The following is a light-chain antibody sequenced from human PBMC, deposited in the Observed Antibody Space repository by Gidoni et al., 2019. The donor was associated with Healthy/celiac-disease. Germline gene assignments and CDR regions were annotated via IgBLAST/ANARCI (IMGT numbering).Light chain of an antibody. CDR3: QQYNNWPT. Sequence: EIVMTQSPAPLSVSPGERATLSCRASQSVSSNSAWYQQKPGQAPRLLICGASTRATGIPGRFSGSGSGTEFTLTSRSLQSEDFAVYCCQQYNNWPTFGGGTKVEIK. CDR1: QSVSSN. J-gene: IGKJ4*01. V-gene: IGKV3D-15*01. CDR2: GAS.